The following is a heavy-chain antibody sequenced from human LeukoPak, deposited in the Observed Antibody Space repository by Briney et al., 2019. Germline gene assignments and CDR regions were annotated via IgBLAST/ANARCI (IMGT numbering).Heavy chain of an antibody. V-gene: IGHV4-38-2*02. Sequence: SETLSLTCTVFGYSISSGYYWGWIRQPPGKGLEWIGSIYHSGSTYYNPSLKSRVTISVDTSKNQFSLKLSSVTAADTAVYYCARVSVHSGSQGYFDYWGQGTLVTVSS. CDR1: GYSISSGYY. CDR2: IYHSGST. J-gene: IGHJ4*02. CDR3: ARVSVHSGSQGYFDY. D-gene: IGHD1-26*01.